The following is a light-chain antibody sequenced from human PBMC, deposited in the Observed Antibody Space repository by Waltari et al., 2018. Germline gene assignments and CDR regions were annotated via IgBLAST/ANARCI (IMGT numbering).Light chain of an antibody. Sequence: QSVLTQPPSASGTPGQTVPISCSGSRSNVGSNTVNWFQQVPGTAPKLLIYSNNQRPSGVPDGFSDSKSCPSASLAISGLQSEDEADYYCAAWDDSLNAYVFGTGTQVPVL. V-gene: IGLV1-44*01. CDR1: RSNVGSNT. CDR2: SNN. CDR3: AAWDDSLNAYV. J-gene: IGLJ1*01.